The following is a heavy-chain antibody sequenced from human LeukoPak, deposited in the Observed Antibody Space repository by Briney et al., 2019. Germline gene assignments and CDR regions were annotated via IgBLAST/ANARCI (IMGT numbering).Heavy chain of an antibody. V-gene: IGHV3-23*01. D-gene: IGHD6-13*01. CDR3: ARAAYSSTWYSRYFDL. CDR1: GFTFSSYA. Sequence: GGSLRLSCAASGFTFSSYAMAWVRQAPGKGLEWVSAISGSRNNTYYADSVKGRFTISRDNSKNTLYLQMNSLRAGDTAVYYCARAAYSSTWYSRYFDLWGRGTLVTVSS. CDR2: ISGSRNNT. J-gene: IGHJ2*01.